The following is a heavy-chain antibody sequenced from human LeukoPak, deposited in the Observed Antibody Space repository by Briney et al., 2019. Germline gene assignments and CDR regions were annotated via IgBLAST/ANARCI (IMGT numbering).Heavy chain of an antibody. V-gene: IGHV1-2*04. D-gene: IGHD3-3*01. CDR1: GYTFTSYY. J-gene: IGHJ4*02. Sequence: ASVKVSCKASGYTFTSYYMHWVRQAPGQGLEWMGWINPNSGGTNYAQKFQGWVTMTRDTSISTAYMELSRLRSDDTAVYYCARDHGHYDFWSDYYSQYYFDYWGQGTLVTVSS. CDR2: INPNSGGT. CDR3: ARDHGHYDFWSDYYSQYYFDY.